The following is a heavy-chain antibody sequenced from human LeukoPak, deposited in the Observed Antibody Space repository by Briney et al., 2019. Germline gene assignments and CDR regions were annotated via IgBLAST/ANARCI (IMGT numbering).Heavy chain of an antibody. CDR2: IYTSGST. CDR3: VRDASQRRHFDY. CDR1: GGSISSYY. J-gene: IGHJ4*02. V-gene: IGHV4-4*07. D-gene: IGHD1-1*01. Sequence: SETLSLTCTVSGGSISSYYWSWIRQPAGKGLEWIGRIYTSGSTNYNPSLKSRVTMSVDTSKNQFSLKLSSVTAADTAVYYCVRDASQRRHFDYWGQGTLVTVSS.